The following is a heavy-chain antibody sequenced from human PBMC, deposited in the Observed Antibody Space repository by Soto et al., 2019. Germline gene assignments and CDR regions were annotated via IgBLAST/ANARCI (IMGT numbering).Heavy chain of an antibody. V-gene: IGHV4-39*01. CDR1: GGSISSSSYY. Sequence: QLQLQESGPGLVKPSETLSLTCTVSGGSISSSSYYWGWIRQPPGKGLDWIGNIYDSWSTYYSLSLKCRVTISVDTSNNQSSLKLSSVTAADTAVYYFSRLERGDIAARPCDWFDPWGQGTLVTVSS. CDR3: SRLERGDIAARPCDWFDP. D-gene: IGHD6-6*01. J-gene: IGHJ5*02. CDR2: IYDSWST.